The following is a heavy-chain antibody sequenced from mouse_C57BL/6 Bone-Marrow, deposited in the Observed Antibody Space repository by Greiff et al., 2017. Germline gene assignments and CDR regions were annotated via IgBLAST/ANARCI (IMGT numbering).Heavy chain of an antibody. J-gene: IGHJ1*03. Sequence: QVQLQQSGAALVKPGASVKLSCKASGYTFTSYWMHWVKQRPGQGLEWIGMINPNSGSTNYNEKFKGKATLTVDKSSSTAYMKLSSRTSEDSAVYYCARDYYGPYWYFDVWGTGTTVTVSS. D-gene: IGHD1-1*01. CDR2: INPNSGST. V-gene: IGHV1-64*01. CDR3: ARDYYGPYWYFDV. CDR1: GYTFTSYW.